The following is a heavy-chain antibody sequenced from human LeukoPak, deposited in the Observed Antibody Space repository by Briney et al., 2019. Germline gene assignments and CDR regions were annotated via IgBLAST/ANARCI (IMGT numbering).Heavy chain of an antibody. J-gene: IGHJ6*02. D-gene: IGHD5-24*01. V-gene: IGHV3-43*02. Sequence: GGSLRLSCAASGFTFDDYAMHWVRQAPEKGLEWVSLISGDGGSTYYADSVKGRFTISRDNSKNPLYLQMNSLRTEDTALYYCAKDLARDGYNFGYYYYGMDVWGQGTTVTVSS. CDR2: ISGDGGST. CDR3: AKDLARDGYNFGYYYYGMDV. CDR1: GFTFDDYA.